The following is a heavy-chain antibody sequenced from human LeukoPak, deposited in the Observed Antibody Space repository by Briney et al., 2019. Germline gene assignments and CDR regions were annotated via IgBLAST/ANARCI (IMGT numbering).Heavy chain of an antibody. J-gene: IGHJ3*02. V-gene: IGHV4-34*01. CDR2: INHSGST. D-gene: IGHD3-10*01. CDR1: GGSFSGYY. CDR3: ASVGYYGSGSPDAFDI. Sequence: SETLSLTCAVYGGSFSGYYWSWIRQPPGKGLEWIGEINHSGSTNYNPSLKSRVTISVDTSKNQFSLKLSSVTAADTAVYYCASVGYYGSGSPDAFDIWGQGTMVTVSS.